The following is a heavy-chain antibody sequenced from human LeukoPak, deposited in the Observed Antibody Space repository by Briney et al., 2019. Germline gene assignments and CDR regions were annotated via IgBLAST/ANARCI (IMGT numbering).Heavy chain of an antibody. Sequence: PGGSLRLSCAASGFTFSDHYMSWIRQAPGKGLEWLSYISSGGSTIYHADSVKGRFTISRDNAKNSLYLQMNSLRAEDTALYYCAKGSSSSPRGGMDVWGQGTTVTVSS. CDR1: GFTFSDHY. CDR2: ISSGGSTI. J-gene: IGHJ6*02. D-gene: IGHD6-13*01. CDR3: AKGSSSSPRGGMDV. V-gene: IGHV3-11*01.